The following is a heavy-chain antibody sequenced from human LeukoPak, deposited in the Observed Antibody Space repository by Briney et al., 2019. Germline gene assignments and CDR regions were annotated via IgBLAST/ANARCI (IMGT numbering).Heavy chain of an antibody. CDR1: GYSFTSYW. D-gene: IGHD3-10*01. J-gene: IGHJ5*02. CDR2: IYPGDSDT. CDR3: ARLARDYYGSGSYYPGAPNWSDP. V-gene: IGHV5-51*01. Sequence: GESLKISCKGSGYSFTSYWIGWVRQMPGKGLEWMGIIYPGDSDTRYSPSFQGQVTISADKSISTAYLQWSSLKASDTAMYYCARLARDYYGSGSYYPGAPNWSDPWGQGTLVTVSS.